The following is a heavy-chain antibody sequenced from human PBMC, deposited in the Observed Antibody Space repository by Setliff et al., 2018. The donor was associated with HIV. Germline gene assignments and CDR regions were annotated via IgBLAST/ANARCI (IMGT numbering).Heavy chain of an antibody. CDR3: AIPHSSGWFGRDY. J-gene: IGHJ4*02. CDR1: GYSFTSYW. CDR2: IYPGDSDT. Sequence: GESLKISCKGSGYSFTSYWIGWVRQMPGKGLEWMGIIYPGDSDTRYSPSFQGQVTISADKSISTAYLQWSSLKASDTAVYYCAIPHSSGWFGRDYWGQGTLVTVSS. D-gene: IGHD6-19*01. V-gene: IGHV5-51*01.